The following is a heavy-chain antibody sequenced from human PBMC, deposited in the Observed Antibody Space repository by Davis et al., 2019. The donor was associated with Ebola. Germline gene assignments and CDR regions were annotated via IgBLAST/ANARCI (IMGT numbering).Heavy chain of an antibody. CDR1: GGSVSSGSYY. CDR2: IYYSGST. J-gene: IGHJ5*02. Sequence: MPSETLSLTCTVSGGSVSSGSYYWSWIRQPPGKGLEWIGYIYYSGSTNYNPSLKSRVTISVDTSKNQFSLKLTSVTAADTAVYYCATSQDCSSTSCDNWFDPWGQGTLVTVSS. V-gene: IGHV4-61*01. CDR3: ATSQDCSSTSCDNWFDP. D-gene: IGHD2-2*01.